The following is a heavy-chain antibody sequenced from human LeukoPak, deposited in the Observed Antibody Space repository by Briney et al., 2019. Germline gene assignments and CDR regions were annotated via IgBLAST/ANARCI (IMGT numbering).Heavy chain of an antibody. CDR2: IYTSGTI. D-gene: IGHD3-10*01. V-gene: IGHV4-4*07. Sequence: SETLSLTCTVSGGSISSYYWSWIRQPAGTALEWIGRIYTSGTITYNPSLKSRVTMSVDTSKNQFSLKLSSVTAADTAVYYCARDSGTTGEVKFDPWGQGTLVTVSS. CDR1: GGSISSYY. CDR3: ARDSGTTGEVKFDP. J-gene: IGHJ5*02.